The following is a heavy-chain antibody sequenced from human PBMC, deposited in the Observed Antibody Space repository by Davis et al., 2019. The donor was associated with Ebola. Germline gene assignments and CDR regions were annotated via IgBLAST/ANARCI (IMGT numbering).Heavy chain of an antibody. V-gene: IGHV3-21*01. J-gene: IGHJ3*02. CDR3: ATDPGAFHI. CDR2: ISSSGSYI. CDR1: RFTFSSYS. Sequence: GGSLRLSCAASRFTFSSYSMNWVRQAPGKGLEWVSSISSSGSYIYYADSVKGRCTISRDNAKNSLYLQMTSLRPEDTAMYYCATDPGAFHIWGQGTMVTVSS.